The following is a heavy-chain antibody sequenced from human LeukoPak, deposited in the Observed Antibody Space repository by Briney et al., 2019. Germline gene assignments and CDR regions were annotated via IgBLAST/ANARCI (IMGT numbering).Heavy chain of an antibody. CDR1: GFTFTIYA. V-gene: IGHV3-23*01. CDR2: IYGSGQTT. J-gene: IGHJ4*02. CDR3: AKVSKLCPGGYLDF. D-gene: IGHD2-15*01. Sequence: GGSLRLSCAASGFTFTIYAMTWVRQAPGKGLEWVSGIYGSGQTTYYADSVKGRFTISRDNSKNTLYLQMSSLRLGDTAVYYCAKVSKLCPGGYLDFWGQGALVTVSS.